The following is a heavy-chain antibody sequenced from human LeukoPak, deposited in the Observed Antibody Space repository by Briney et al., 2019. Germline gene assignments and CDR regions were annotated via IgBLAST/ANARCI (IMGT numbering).Heavy chain of an antibody. J-gene: IGHJ4*02. CDR3: ARTRVGYYDSSAYWFDY. V-gene: IGHV1-8*03. CDR1: GYTFASYD. D-gene: IGHD3-22*01. Sequence: EASVKVSCKASGYTFASYDINWVRQATGQGLEWMGWMNPNSGNTGYAQKFQGRVTITRDTSINTAYMELSSLRSEDTAFYYCARTRVGYYDSSAYWFDYWGQGTLVTVSS. CDR2: MNPNSGNT.